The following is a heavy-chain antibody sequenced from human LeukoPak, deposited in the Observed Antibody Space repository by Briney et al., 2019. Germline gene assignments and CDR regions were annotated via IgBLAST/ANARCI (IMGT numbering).Heavy chain of an antibody. D-gene: IGHD4-17*01. CDR3: AKGLGDPFDY. CDR2: ISNSGDDT. CDR1: GFTFGSYS. Sequence: TGGSLRLSCAASGFTFGSYSMSWVRQAPGKGLEWVSTISNSGDDTYYADSVKGRFTISRDNSKNTLYLQMNSLRAEDTAVHYCAKGLGDPFDYWGQGTLVTVSS. J-gene: IGHJ4*02. V-gene: IGHV3-23*01.